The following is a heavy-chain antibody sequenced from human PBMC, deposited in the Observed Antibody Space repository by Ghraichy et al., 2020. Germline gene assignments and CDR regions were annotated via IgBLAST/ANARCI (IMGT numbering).Heavy chain of an antibody. CDR2: IKQDGSEK. Sequence: SCAASGFTLSDYLMNWVRQAPGKGPEWVAIIKQDGSEKHYVDSVEGRFTISRDNAENSLHLQMNSLRVEDTAVYYCARSSGWVIDYWGQGNLVTVSS. CDR1: GFTLSDYL. D-gene: IGHD2-21*01. J-gene: IGHJ4*02. CDR3: ARSSGWVIDY. V-gene: IGHV3-7*01.